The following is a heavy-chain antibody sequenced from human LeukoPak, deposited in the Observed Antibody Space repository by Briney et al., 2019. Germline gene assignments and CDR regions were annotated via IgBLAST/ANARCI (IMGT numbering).Heavy chain of an antibody. V-gene: IGHV3-66*01. CDR1: GFTVSSNY. D-gene: IGHD3-3*01. CDR2: IYSGGST. CDR3: ARDRGTYDFWSGYYSNYYFDY. J-gene: IGHJ4*02. Sequence: GGTLRLSCAASGFTVSSNYMSWVRQAPGKGLEWVPVIYSGGSTYYADSVKGRFTISRDNSKNTLYLQMNSLRAEDTAVYYCARDRGTYDFWSGYYSNYYFDYWGQGTLVTVSS.